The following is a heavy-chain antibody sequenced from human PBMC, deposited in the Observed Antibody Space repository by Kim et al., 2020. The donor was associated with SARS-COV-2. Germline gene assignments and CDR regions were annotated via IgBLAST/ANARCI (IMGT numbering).Heavy chain of an antibody. Sequence: GGSLRLSCAASGFTFSSYSMNWVRQAPGKGLEWVSSISSSSSYIYYADSVKGRFTISRDNAKNSLYLQMNSLRAEDTAVYYCWLGICSGGSCYPCGQGTLVTVSP. CDR1: GFTFSSYS. J-gene: IGHJ5*02. CDR3: WLGICSGGSCYP. V-gene: IGHV3-21*01. CDR2: ISSSSSYI. D-gene: IGHD2-15*01.